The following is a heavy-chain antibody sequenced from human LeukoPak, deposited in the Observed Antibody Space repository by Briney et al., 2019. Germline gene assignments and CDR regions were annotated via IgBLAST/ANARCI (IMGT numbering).Heavy chain of an antibody. Sequence: ASVKVSCKASGYTFTGYYMHWVRQAPGQGLEWMGWINPNSGGTNYAQKFQGRVTMTRDTSINTAYMELSRLRSDDTAVYYCAREADIVVVPAAHRYNWFDPWGQGTLVTVSS. D-gene: IGHD2-2*01. CDR3: AREADIVVVPAAHRYNWFDP. CDR1: GYTFTGYY. V-gene: IGHV1-2*02. CDR2: INPNSGGT. J-gene: IGHJ5*02.